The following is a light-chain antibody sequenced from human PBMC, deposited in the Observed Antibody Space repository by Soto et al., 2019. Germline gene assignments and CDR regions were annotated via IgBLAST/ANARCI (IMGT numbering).Light chain of an antibody. CDR1: QTVSTNY. CDR2: GAS. J-gene: IGKJ1*01. V-gene: IGKV3-20*01. CDR3: QQYGSSPRT. Sequence: EIVLPQSPGTLSLSPGGRATLSCGASQTVSTNYLGWYQQKPGQAPRLLIYGASRRATGIPDRFSGSGSGTDFTLTISRLEPEDFAVYCCQQYGSSPRTFGQGTKVDIK.